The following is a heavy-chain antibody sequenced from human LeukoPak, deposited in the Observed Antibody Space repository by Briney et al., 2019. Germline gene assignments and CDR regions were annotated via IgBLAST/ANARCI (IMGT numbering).Heavy chain of an antibody. V-gene: IGHV4-31*03. CDR2: IYYSGST. Sequence: SETLSLTCTVSGGSISSGGYYWSWIRQHPGKGLEWIGYIYYSGSTYYNPSLKSRVTISVDTSKNQFSLKLSSVTAADTAVYYCAKAGRYYDTLYDAWGQGTLVTVSS. D-gene: IGHD3-22*01. CDR3: AKAGRYYDTLYDA. CDR1: GGSISSGGYY. J-gene: IGHJ5*02.